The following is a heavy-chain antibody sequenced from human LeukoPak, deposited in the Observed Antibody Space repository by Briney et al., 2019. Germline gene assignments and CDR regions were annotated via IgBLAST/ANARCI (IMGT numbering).Heavy chain of an antibody. CDR2: IWYDGSNK. CDR3: AREGVGATHFDY. J-gene: IGHJ4*02. V-gene: IGHV3-33*01. D-gene: IGHD1-26*01. Sequence: AGGSLRLSCAASGFTFSSYGMHWVRQAPGKGLEWVAVIWYDGSNKYYADCAKGRFTISRDNSKNTLYLQMNSLRAEDTAVYYCAREGVGATHFDYWGQGTLVTVSS. CDR1: GFTFSSYG.